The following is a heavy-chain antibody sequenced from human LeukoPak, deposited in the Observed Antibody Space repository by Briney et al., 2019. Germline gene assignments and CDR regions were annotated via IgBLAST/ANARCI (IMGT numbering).Heavy chain of an antibody. CDR2: IYYSGST. Sequence: SETLSLTCTVSGGSISSYYWSWIRQPPGKGLEWIGYIYYSGSTNYNPSLKSRVTISVDTSKNQFSLKLSSVTAADTAVYYCARDRGLLWSTTWGQGTLVTVSS. V-gene: IGHV4-59*01. CDR3: ARDRGLLWSTT. CDR1: GGSISSYY. J-gene: IGHJ5*02. D-gene: IGHD3-10*01.